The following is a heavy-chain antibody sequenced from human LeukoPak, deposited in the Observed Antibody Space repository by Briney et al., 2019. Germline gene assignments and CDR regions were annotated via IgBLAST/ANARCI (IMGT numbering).Heavy chain of an antibody. D-gene: IGHD6-19*01. CDR3: ARSKVAGTSDY. J-gene: IGHJ4*02. CDR1: GFTFSSYA. Sequence: GGSLRLSCAASGFTFSSYAMSWVRQAPGKGLEWVSAISGSGGSTYYADSVKGRFTISRDNGKNSLYLQMSSLRAEDTAVYYCARSKVAGTSDYWGQGTLVAAST. CDR2: ISGSGGST. V-gene: IGHV3-23*01.